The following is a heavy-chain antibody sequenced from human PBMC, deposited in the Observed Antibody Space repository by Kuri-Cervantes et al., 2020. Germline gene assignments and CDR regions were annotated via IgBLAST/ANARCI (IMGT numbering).Heavy chain of an antibody. D-gene: IGHD4/OR15-4a*01. CDR3: ARDIPDDDYGTTFDY. CDR2: ISSSSSYI. J-gene: IGHJ4*02. V-gene: IGHV3-21*04. CDR1: GFTFSSYS. Sequence: GESLKISCAASGFTFSSYSMNWVRQAPGKGLEWVSSISSSSSYIYYADSVKGRFTISRDNAKNSLHLQMNSLRAEDTAVYYCARDIPDDDYGTTFDYWGQGTLVTVSS.